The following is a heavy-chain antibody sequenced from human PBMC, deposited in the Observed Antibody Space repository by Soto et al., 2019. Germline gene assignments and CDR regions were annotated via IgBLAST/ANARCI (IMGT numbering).Heavy chain of an antibody. V-gene: IGHV3-9*01. CDR1: GFTFDDYA. J-gene: IGHJ4*02. CDR2: ISWNSGSI. Sequence: EVQLVESGGGLVQPGRSLRLSCAASGFTFDDYAMHWVRQAPGKGLEWVSGISWNSGSIGYADSVKGRFTISRDNAKNSLDLQMNSLRAEDTALYYCAKARLYGVFDYWGQGTLVTVSS. CDR3: AKARLYGVFDY. D-gene: IGHD3-10*02.